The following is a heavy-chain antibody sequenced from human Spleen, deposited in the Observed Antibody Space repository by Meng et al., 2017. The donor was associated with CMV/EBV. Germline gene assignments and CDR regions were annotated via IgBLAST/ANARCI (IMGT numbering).Heavy chain of an antibody. CDR2: IDNDGSDT. D-gene: IGHD6-13*01. CDR1: GFTFSMYW. J-gene: IGHJ2*01. V-gene: IGHV3-74*01. CDR3: ARVLFTQAADTDLIWYFDL. Sequence: GGSLRLSCEVSGFTFSMYWMHWVRQAPGKGLVWVSRIDNDGSDTRYADTVKGRFTISRDNVKNKVYLHMNSLKAEDTAVYYCARVLFTQAADTDLIWYFDLWGQGTLVTVSS.